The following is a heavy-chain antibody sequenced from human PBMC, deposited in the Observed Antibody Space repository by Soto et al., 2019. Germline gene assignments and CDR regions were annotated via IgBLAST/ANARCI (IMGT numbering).Heavy chain of an antibody. Sequence: QVQLQESGPGLVKPSQTLSLTCNVSGASINNYDYYWTWIRQPPGKALEWIGYFFYSGSTYYHPSRKGRLTLSGGASKSQFSLRLTSVTAADAAVYFCARGAYSSGMDVWGQGTTVIVSS. CDR3: ARGAYSSGMDV. CDR1: GASINNYDYY. V-gene: IGHV4-30-4*01. J-gene: IGHJ6*02. D-gene: IGHD2-15*01. CDR2: FFYSGST.